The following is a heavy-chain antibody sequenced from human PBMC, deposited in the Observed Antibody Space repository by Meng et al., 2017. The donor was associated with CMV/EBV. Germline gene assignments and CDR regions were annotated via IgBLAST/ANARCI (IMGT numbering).Heavy chain of an antibody. CDR2: IYYSGST. V-gene: IGHV4-39*07. Sequence: HLPREESGPGWVKASETLSLTCTVSGGSISSSSYYWGWIRQPPGKGLEWIGSIYYSGSTYYNPSLKSRVTISVDTSKNQFSLKLSSVTAADTAVYYCARAIVLMVYAENWFDPWGQGTLVTVSS. CDR1: GGSISSSSYY. CDR3: ARAIVLMVYAENWFDP. J-gene: IGHJ5*02. D-gene: IGHD2-8*01.